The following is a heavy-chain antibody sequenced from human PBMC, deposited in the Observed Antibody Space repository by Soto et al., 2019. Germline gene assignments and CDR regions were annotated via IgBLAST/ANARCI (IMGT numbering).Heavy chain of an antibody. Sequence: QVQLVESGGGVVQPGRSLRLSCAASGFTFSSYGMHWVRQAPGKGLEWVAVILNDGSNKYYADSVKGRFTISRDNSKNTLYLQMNILRAEDTAVFYCAKEWVYDSSGWSFDYWGQGTLVTVSS. J-gene: IGHJ4*02. CDR2: ILNDGSNK. CDR3: AKEWVYDSSGWSFDY. D-gene: IGHD3-22*01. CDR1: GFTFSSYG. V-gene: IGHV3-30*18.